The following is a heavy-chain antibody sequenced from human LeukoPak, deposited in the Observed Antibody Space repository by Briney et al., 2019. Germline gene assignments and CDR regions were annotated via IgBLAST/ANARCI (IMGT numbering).Heavy chain of an antibody. Sequence: VASVKVSCKASGYTLTSHYMHWLRQAPGQGLEWMGIINPSGGSTSYAQKFQGRVIMTRDTSTSTVYMDLSSLRSEDTAVFYCARASGRDGYTYFDYWGQGTLVTVSS. CDR3: ARASGRDGYTYFDY. V-gene: IGHV1-46*01. CDR2: INPSGGST. J-gene: IGHJ4*02. CDR1: GYTLTSHY. D-gene: IGHD5-24*01.